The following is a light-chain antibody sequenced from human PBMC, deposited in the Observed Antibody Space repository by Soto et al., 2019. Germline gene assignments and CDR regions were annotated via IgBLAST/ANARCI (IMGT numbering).Light chain of an antibody. CDR2: GAS. Sequence: EIVMTQSPATLSVSPGERATLSCRASQSVSNNLAWYQQKPGQAPRLLIYGASTRATGIPARFSGSGSGTEFTLIISSLQSEDFAVYYCQQYNSWPLTFGGGTKVAIK. J-gene: IGKJ4*01. CDR3: QQYNSWPLT. V-gene: IGKV3-15*01. CDR1: QSVSNN.